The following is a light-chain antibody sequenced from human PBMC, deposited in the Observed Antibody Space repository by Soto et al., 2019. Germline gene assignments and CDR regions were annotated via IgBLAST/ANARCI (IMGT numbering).Light chain of an antibody. J-gene: IGKJ2*01. Sequence: EIVLTQSPGTLSLSPGERATLSCRASQSVSSSYLAWYQQKPGQAPRLLIYGASSRATGIPDWFSGSGSGTDFTLTISRLEPEDFAVYYCKQYGSSPPYTFGQGTKLEIK. CDR1: QSVSSSY. V-gene: IGKV3-20*01. CDR2: GAS. CDR3: KQYGSSPPYT.